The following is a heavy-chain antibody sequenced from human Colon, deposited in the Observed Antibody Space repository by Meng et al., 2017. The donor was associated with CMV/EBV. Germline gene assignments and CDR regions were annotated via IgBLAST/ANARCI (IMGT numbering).Heavy chain of an antibody. J-gene: IGHJ6*02. CDR1: GFPFSSYA. CDR2: ISYDGSNK. Sequence: GGSLRLSCAASGFPFSSYAMHWVPQAPGKGLEWVAVISYDGSNKYYADSVKGRFTISRDNAKNTLYLQMNSLRAEDTAVYYCARGDYDDFWSGYYFQPLPVDYYYGMDVWGQGTTVTVSS. V-gene: IGHV3-30*04. CDR3: ARGDYDDFWSGYYFQPLPVDYYYGMDV. D-gene: IGHD3-3*01.